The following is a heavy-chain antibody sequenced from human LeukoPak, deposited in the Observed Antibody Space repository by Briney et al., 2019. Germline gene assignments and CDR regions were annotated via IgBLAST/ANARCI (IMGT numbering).Heavy chain of an antibody. CDR3: ARGSWNSDCFDP. J-gene: IGHJ5*02. CDR2: IYYSGST. V-gene: IGHV4-39*07. D-gene: IGHD1-7*01. Sequence: SETLPLTCTVSGGSISSSSYYRGWIRQPPGKGLEWIGSIYYSGSTYYNPSLKSRVTISVDTSKNQFSLKLSSVTAADTAVYYCARGSWNSDCFDPWGQGTLVTVSS. CDR1: GGSISSSSYY.